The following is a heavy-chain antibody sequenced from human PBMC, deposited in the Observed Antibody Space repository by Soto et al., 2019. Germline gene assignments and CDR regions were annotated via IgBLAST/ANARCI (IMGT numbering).Heavy chain of an antibody. CDR1: GASMSTYY. V-gene: IGHV4-4*07. CDR3: ARGAVAGVDYGMDV. CDR2: IYTGGGT. Sequence: SETLSLTCAVSGASMSTYYWSWVRQPAGKGLEWIGRIYTGGGTNYNPSLKSRVTMSVDTSKRQFSLKLNSVTAADTAVYYCARGAVAGVDYGMDVWGQGTTVTVSS. J-gene: IGHJ6*02. D-gene: IGHD6-13*01.